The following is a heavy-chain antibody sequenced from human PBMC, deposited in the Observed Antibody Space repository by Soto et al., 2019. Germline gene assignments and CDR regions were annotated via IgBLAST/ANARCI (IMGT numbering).Heavy chain of an antibody. CDR3: AKGISSSWYRALGPGMNWFDP. CDR2: ISGSGGST. Sequence: EVQLLESGGGLVQPGGSLRLSCAASGFTFSSYAMSWVRQAPGKGLEWVSAISGSGGSTYYADSVKGRFTISRDNSMNTLYLQMNSLRAEDTAVYYCAKGISSSWYRALGPGMNWFDPWGQGTLVTVSS. J-gene: IGHJ5*02. CDR1: GFTFSSYA. D-gene: IGHD6-13*01. V-gene: IGHV3-23*01.